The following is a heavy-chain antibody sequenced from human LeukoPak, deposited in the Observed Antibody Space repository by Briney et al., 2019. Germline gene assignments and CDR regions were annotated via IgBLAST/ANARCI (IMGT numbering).Heavy chain of an antibody. D-gene: IGHD3-10*01. Sequence: PSGTLSLTCTVSGYAIISGGFSWNWIRQPPGKGLEWIGCIYDRGPAHYNPSLKSRFTISVDRPKNQFFLNVTSLTAADTAVYYCARSRQASGLFSSWGQGTLVVVSS. CDR3: ARSRQASGLFSS. CDR1: GYAIISGGFS. V-gene: IGHV4-30-2*01. J-gene: IGHJ5*02. CDR2: IYDRGPA.